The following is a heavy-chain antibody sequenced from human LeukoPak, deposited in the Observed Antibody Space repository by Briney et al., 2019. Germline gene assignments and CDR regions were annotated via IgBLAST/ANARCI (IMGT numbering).Heavy chain of an antibody. Sequence: PSETLSLTCAVYGGSFSGYYWSWIRQPPGKGLEWIGEINHSGSTNYNPSLKSRVTISVDTSKNQFSLKLSSVTAAHTAVYYCARGGILHGSGRGFDYWGEGSLVTVSS. J-gene: IGHJ4*02. D-gene: IGHD3-10*01. V-gene: IGHV4-34*01. CDR1: GGSFSGYY. CDR2: INHSGST. CDR3: ARGGILHGSGRGFDY.